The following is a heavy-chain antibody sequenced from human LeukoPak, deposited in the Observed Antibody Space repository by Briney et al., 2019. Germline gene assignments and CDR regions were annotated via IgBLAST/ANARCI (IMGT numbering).Heavy chain of an antibody. J-gene: IGHJ4*02. CDR3: ARAYYDFWSGPGVIDY. D-gene: IGHD3-3*01. Sequence: GASVKVSCKASGYTFTIYAMNWVRQAPGQGLEWMGWINANTGNPTYAQGFTGRFVFSLDTSVSTAYLQISSLKAEDTAVYYCARAYYDFWSGPGVIDYWGQGTLVTVSS. V-gene: IGHV7-4-1*02. CDR2: INANTGNP. CDR1: GYTFTIYA.